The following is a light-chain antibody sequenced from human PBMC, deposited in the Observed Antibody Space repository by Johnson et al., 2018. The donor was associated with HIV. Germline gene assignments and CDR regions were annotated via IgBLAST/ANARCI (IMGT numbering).Light chain of an antibody. V-gene: IGLV1-51*02. Sequence: QAVLTQPPSVSAAPGQKVTISCSGSTSNIGNNYVSWYQHLPGTAPKVLIYENSKRPSSIPDRFSGSKSGTSATLDLTGLQTGDEADYYCGTWDSSLSAGEYVFGTGTKVTVL. CDR1: TSNIGNNY. CDR3: GTWDSSLSAGEYV. J-gene: IGLJ1*01. CDR2: ENS.